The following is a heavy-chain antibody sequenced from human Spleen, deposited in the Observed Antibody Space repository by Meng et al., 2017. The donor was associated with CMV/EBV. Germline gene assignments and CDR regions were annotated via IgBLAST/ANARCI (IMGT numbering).Heavy chain of an antibody. CDR1: GLSLSTSGMG. J-gene: IGHJ4*02. D-gene: IGHD2-15*01. CDR3: AHRDYCSGGTCTFDY. Sequence: SGLSLSTSGMGVGWIRQPPGKALEWLALIYWDDDKRYSPSLKSRLTITKDTSKNQVVLTMTSMDPVDTATYYCAHRDYCSGGTCTFDYWGQGTLVTISS. CDR2: IYWDDDK. V-gene: IGHV2-5*02.